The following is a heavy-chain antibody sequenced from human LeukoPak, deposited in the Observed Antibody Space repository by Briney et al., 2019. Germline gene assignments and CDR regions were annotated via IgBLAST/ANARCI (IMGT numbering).Heavy chain of an antibody. CDR3: ARGKSMIVEGDAFDI. CDR1: GYTFTGYY. CDR2: INPNSGGT. V-gene: IGHV1-2*02. D-gene: IGHD3-22*01. Sequence: ASVKVSCKASGYTFTGYYMHWVRQAPGQGLEWMGWINPNSGGTNYAQKFQGRVTMTRDTSISTAYMELSRLRSDDTAVYYCARGKSMIVEGDAFDIWGQGTMVTVSS. J-gene: IGHJ3*02.